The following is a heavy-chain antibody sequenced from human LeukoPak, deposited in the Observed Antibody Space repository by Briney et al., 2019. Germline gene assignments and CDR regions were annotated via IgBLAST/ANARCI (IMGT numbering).Heavy chain of an antibody. J-gene: IGHJ5*02. V-gene: IGHV3-30*18. CDR3: AKGYCSSTSCYPIDP. CDR2: ISYDGSNK. Sequence: PGGSLRLSCAASGFTFSGYGMHWVRQAPGEGLEWVAVISYDGSNKYYADSVKGRFTTSRDNSKNTLHLQMNSLRGEDTAVYYCAKGYCSSTSCYPIDPWGQGTLVTVSS. CDR1: GFTFSGYG. D-gene: IGHD2-2*01.